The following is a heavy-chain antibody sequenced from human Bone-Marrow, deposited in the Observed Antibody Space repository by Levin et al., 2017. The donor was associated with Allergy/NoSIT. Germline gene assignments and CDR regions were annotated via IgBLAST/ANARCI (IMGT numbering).Heavy chain of an antibody. Sequence: SETLSLTCTVSGYSINSGYYWGWIRQPPGKGLEWIATIFRSGSTYYHPSLKSRVTISVDTSKNHFSLKLSSVTAADTAVYYCARIGDDSSGYYTSLYAMDVWGQGTTVTVSS. CDR1: GYSINSGYY. CDR3: ARIGDDSSGYYTSLYAMDV. V-gene: IGHV4-38-2*02. J-gene: IGHJ6*02. D-gene: IGHD3-22*01. CDR2: IFRSGST.